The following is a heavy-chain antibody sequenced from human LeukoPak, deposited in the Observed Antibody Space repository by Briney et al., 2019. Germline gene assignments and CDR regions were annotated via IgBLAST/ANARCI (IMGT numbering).Heavy chain of an antibody. CDR2: IWYDGSNK. CDR1: GFTFSSYG. V-gene: IGHV3-33*01. D-gene: IGHD2-21*02. CDR3: ARDYVAYCGGDCYFFDY. J-gene: IGHJ4*02. Sequence: GGSLRLSCAASGFTFSSYGMHWVRQAPGKGLEWVAVIWYDGSNKYYADSVKGRFTISRDNAKNTLYLQMNSLRAEDTAVYSCARDYVAYCGGDCYFFDYWGQGTLVTVSS.